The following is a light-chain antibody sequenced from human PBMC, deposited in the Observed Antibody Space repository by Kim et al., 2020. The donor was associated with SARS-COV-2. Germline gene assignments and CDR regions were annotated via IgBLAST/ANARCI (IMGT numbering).Light chain of an antibody. Sequence: PGERATLSCRARQSVNTNLAWYQQRPGQAPRLLIYGTSTRATGIPDRFSGSGSATDFTLTISSLQSEDSAVYYCQQYNQWPPEYTFGQGTKLEI. J-gene: IGKJ2*01. CDR3: QQYNQWPPEYT. CDR2: GTS. CDR1: QSVNTN. V-gene: IGKV3-15*01.